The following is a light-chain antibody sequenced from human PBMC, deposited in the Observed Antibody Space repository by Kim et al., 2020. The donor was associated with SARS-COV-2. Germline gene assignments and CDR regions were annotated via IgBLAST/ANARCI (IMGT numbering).Light chain of an antibody. V-gene: IGLV3-25*03. J-gene: IGLJ1*01. CDR2: KDS. CDR1: ALPEKQ. CDR3: QSADGSGTYV. Sequence: SPGQTARITCSGDALPEKQTYWYQQKSGQAPLLLIYKDSERPSGIPGRFSGSSSGTTVTLTISGVQAEDDADYYCQSADGSGTYVFGTGTKVNRP.